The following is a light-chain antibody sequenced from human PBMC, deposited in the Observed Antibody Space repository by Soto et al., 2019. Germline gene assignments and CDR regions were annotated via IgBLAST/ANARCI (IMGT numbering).Light chain of an antibody. J-gene: IGKJ2*01. CDR1: QTIDNN. V-gene: IGKV3-15*01. CDR3: QQYNAWPQT. Sequence: EIILTQSPATLSVSPGQRATLSCRASQTIDNNLAWYQQKPGQSPRLLIYRAYTRAPGIPTRFSGGGAGTEFTRTISSLQSEDFAVYSCQQYNAWPQTFGQGTKLEI. CDR2: RAY.